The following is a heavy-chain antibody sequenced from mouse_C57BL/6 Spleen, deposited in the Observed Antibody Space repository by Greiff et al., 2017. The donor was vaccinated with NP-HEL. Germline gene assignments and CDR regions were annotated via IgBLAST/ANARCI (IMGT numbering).Heavy chain of an antibody. CDR2: IYPGDGDT. CDR1: GYAFSSSW. J-gene: IGHJ2*01. CDR3: NYYGSSYDYFDY. Sequence: QVQLQQSGPELVKPGASVKISCKASGYAFSSSWMNWVKQRPGKGLEWIGRIYPGDGDTNYNGKFKGKATLTADISSSTAYMQLSSLTSEDSAVYFCNYYGSSYDYFDYWGQGTTLTVSS. D-gene: IGHD1-1*01. V-gene: IGHV1-82*01.